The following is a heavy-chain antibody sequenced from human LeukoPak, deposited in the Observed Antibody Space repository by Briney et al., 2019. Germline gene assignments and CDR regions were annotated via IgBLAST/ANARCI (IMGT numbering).Heavy chain of an antibody. Sequence: GGSLRLSCAASGFTVSSNYMSWVRQAPGKGLEWVSLIYSGGSTYYADSVEGRFTISRDNSKNTLYLQMNSLRAEDTAVYYCARVWSRIVGATTSSHYWGQGTLVTVSS. CDR1: GFTVSSNY. CDR2: IYSGGST. CDR3: ARVWSRIVGATTSSHY. J-gene: IGHJ4*02. D-gene: IGHD1-26*01. V-gene: IGHV3-53*01.